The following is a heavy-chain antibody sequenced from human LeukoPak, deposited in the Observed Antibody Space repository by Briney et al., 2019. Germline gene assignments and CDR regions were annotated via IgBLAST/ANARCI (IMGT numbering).Heavy chain of an antibody. Sequence: GGSLRLSCAASGFTFSSYSMNWVRQAPGKGLVWVSYISSSSSTIYYADSVKGRFTISRDNAKNSLYLQMNSLRAEDTAVYYCARGGGIVVVLAAMPYNWFDPWGQGTLVTVSS. D-gene: IGHD2-2*01. V-gene: IGHV3-48*01. CDR1: GFTFSSYS. CDR2: ISSSSSTI. J-gene: IGHJ5*02. CDR3: ARGGGIVVVLAAMPYNWFDP.